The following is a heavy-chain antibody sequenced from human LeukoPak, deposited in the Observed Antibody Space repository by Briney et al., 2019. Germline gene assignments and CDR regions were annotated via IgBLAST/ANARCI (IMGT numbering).Heavy chain of an antibody. J-gene: IGHJ6*02. CDR2: INPNSGGT. D-gene: IGHD5-24*01. Sequence: GASLKVSCKASGYTFTGYYMHWVRQAPGQGLEWMGWINPNSGGTNYAQKFQGRVTMTRDTSISTAYMELSRLRSDDTAVYYCARDWMAGSRWGYYGMDVWGQGTTVTVSS. CDR3: ARDWMAGSRWGYYGMDV. V-gene: IGHV1-2*02. CDR1: GYTFTGYY.